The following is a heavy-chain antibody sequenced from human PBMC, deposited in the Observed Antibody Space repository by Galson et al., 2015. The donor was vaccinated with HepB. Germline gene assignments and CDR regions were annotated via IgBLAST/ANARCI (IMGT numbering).Heavy chain of an antibody. D-gene: IGHD4-23*01. CDR1: GYSLIKLS. CDR2: FDPEDGKA. J-gene: IGHJ3*01. CDR3: ATDVDETGGYFSGRNAFDV. V-gene: IGHV1-24*01. Sequence: SVKVSCKVSGYSLIKLSIHWVRQAPGKGLEWMGGFDPEDGKAIHAQKFQGRLTMTEDRSTDTAYMELSSLRSEDTAVYYCATDVDETGGYFSGRNAFDVWGQGTRVTVSS.